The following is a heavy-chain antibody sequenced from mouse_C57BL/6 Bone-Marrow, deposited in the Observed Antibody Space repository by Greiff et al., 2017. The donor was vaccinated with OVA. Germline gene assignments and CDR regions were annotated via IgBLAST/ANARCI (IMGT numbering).Heavy chain of an antibody. D-gene: IGHD4-1*01. Sequence: EVQLQQSGPGMVKPSQSLSLTCTVTGYSITSGYDWHWIRHFPGNKLEWMGYISYSGSTNYNPSLKSRISITHDTSKNHFFLKLNSVTTEDTATYYCARDTGTDYAMDYWGQGTSVTVSS. CDR2: ISYSGST. CDR3: ARDTGTDYAMDY. CDR1: GYSITSGYD. V-gene: IGHV3-1*01. J-gene: IGHJ4*01.